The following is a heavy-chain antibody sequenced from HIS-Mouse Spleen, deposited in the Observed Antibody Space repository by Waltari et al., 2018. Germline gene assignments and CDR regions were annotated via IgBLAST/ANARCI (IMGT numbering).Heavy chain of an antibody. V-gene: IGHV4-39*07. Sequence: QLQLQESGPGLVKPSETLSLTCTVSGGSISSSSYYWGWIRQPPGKGLEWIGSIYYSWSTYYKPSLKSRVTISVDTSKNQFSLKLGSVTAADTAVYYCAREIPYSSSWYDWYFDLWGRGTLVTVSS. CDR2: IYYSWST. CDR1: GGSISSSSYY. J-gene: IGHJ2*01. D-gene: IGHD6-13*01. CDR3: AREIPYSSSWYDWYFDL.